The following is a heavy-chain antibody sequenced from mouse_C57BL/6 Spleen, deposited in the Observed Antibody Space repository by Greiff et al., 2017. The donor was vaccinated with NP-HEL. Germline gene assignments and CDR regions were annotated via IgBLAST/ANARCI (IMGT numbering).Heavy chain of an antibody. V-gene: IGHV1-64*01. J-gene: IGHJ3*01. CDR2: IHPNSGST. CDR1: GYTFTSYW. D-gene: IGHD3-2*02. CDR3: ARQTAQAPEFAY. Sequence: QVQLQQPGAELVKPGASVKLSCKASGYTFTSYWMHWVKQRPGQGLEWIGMIHPNSGSTNYNEKFKGKATLTVDKSSSTAYMQLSSLTSEDSAVYYCARQTAQAPEFAYRGQGTLVTVSA.